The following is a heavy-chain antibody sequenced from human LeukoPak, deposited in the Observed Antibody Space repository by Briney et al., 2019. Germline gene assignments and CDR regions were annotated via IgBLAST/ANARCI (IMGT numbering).Heavy chain of an antibody. V-gene: IGHV4-59*12. CDR1: GGSISSYY. J-gene: IGHJ3*02. D-gene: IGHD4-17*01. CDR3: ARAFPFDDYGDPDAFDI. CDR2: IYYSGST. Sequence: SETLSLTCTVSGGSISSYYWSWIRQPPGKGLEWIGYIYYSGSTNYNPSLKSRVTISVDTSKNQFSLKLSSVTAADTAVYYCARAFPFDDYGDPDAFDIWGQGTMVTVSS.